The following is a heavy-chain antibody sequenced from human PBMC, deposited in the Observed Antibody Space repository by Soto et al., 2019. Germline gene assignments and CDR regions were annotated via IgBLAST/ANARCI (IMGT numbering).Heavy chain of an antibody. Sequence: QVQLVESGGGVVQPGRSLRLSCAASGFTFRNYGMHWVRQGPGKGLEWVAVIRYDGSNKYYADSVKGRFTISRDNSKNTLYLQMNSLRAEDTAVYYCARDPGGSRGFDPWGQGTLVTVSS. D-gene: IGHD1-26*01. V-gene: IGHV3-33*01. CDR1: GFTFRNYG. CDR2: IRYDGSNK. CDR3: ARDPGGSRGFDP. J-gene: IGHJ5*02.